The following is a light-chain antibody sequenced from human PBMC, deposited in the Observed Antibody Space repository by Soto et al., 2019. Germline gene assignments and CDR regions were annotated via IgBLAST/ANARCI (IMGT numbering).Light chain of an antibody. CDR1: SSDVGGYNY. V-gene: IGLV2-8*01. CDR3: SSYAGSNSLV. J-gene: IGLJ1*01. Sequence: QPALTQPPSAPGSLGQSVTISCTGTSSDVGGYNYVSWYQQHPGKAPKLLIYDVSHRPSGVPDRFSGSKSGNTASLTVSGLQAEDETDYYCSSYAGSNSLVFGTGTKLTVL. CDR2: DVS.